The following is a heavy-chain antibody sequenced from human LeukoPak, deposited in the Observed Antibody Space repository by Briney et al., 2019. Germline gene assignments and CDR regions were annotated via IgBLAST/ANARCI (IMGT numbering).Heavy chain of an antibody. CDR2: ISWNSGSI. CDR1: GFTFDDYA. D-gene: IGHD6-13*01. J-gene: IGHJ4*02. Sequence: GGSLRLSCAASGFTFDDYAMHWVRQAPGKGLDWVSGISWNSGSIGYADSVKGRFTISRDNAKNSLYLQMNSLRAEDMALYYCAKDIGAADTTKTFSYWGQGTLVTVSS. V-gene: IGHV3-9*03. CDR3: AKDIGAADTTKTFSY.